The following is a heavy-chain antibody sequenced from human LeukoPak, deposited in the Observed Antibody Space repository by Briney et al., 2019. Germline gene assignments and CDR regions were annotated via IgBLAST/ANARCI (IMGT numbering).Heavy chain of an antibody. Sequence: GASVKVSCKASGYTFTSYYMHWVRQAPGQGLEWMGIINPSGGSTSYAQKFQGRVTMTRDTSTSTVYMELSSLRSEDTAVYYCAKKHRGVVVTTYPDYWGQGTLVTVSS. D-gene: IGHD3-22*01. V-gene: IGHV1-46*01. CDR2: INPSGGST. CDR1: GYTFTSYY. CDR3: AKKHRGVVVTTYPDY. J-gene: IGHJ4*02.